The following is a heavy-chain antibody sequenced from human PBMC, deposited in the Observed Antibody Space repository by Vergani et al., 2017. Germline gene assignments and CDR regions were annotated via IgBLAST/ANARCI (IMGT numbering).Heavy chain of an antibody. D-gene: IGHD4-17*01. CDR1: GYTFTDHY. CDR3: ATPQTVTTGGMEV. J-gene: IGHJ6*02. Sequence: EVQLVQSGAEVKKPGATMKISCKVSGYTFTDHYMHWVKQAPGKGLEWMGRVDPEDGETIYAEKFKGRVTIAAYTSTDTAHLELSSLRSEDTAVYYCATPQTVTTGGMEVWGQGTTVIVSS. CDR2: VDPEDGET. V-gene: IGHV1-69-2*01.